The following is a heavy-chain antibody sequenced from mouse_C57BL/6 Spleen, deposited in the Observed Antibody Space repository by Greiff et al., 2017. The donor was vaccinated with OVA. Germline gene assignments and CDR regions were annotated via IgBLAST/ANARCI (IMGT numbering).Heavy chain of an antibody. CDR2: IWGDGST. V-gene: IGHV2-3*01. D-gene: IGHD2-5*01. CDR3: AYSNGYWYFDV. Sequence: VMLVESGPGLVAPSQSLSITCTVSGFSFTSYGVSWVRQPPGKGLEWLGVIWGDGSTNYHSALISRLSISKDNSKSQVFLKLNSLQTDYTATYYCAYSNGYWYFDVWGTGTTVTVSS. CDR1: GFSFTSYG. J-gene: IGHJ1*03.